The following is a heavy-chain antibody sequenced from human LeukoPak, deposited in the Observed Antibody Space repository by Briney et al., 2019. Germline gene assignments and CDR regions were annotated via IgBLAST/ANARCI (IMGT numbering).Heavy chain of an antibody. Sequence: ASVKVSCKASGYTFTSYGIIWVRQAPGQGLEWMGWISAYNGNTNYAQKLQGRVTMTTDTSTSTAYMELRSLRSDDTAVYYCARALSFLDGYSYGYEGDYWGQGTLVTVSS. J-gene: IGHJ4*02. D-gene: IGHD5-18*01. CDR3: ARALSFLDGYSYGYEGDY. V-gene: IGHV1-18*01. CDR1: GYTFTSYG. CDR2: ISAYNGNT.